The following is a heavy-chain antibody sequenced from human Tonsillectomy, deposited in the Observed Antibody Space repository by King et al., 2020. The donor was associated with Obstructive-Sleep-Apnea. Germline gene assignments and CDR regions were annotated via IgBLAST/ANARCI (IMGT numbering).Heavy chain of an antibody. V-gene: IGHV3-33*01. CDR3: TRYYFDSSGFGGMDV. D-gene: IGHD3-22*01. J-gene: IGHJ6*02. CDR2: IWDDGSNT. Sequence: VQLVESGGGVVQPGRSLRLSCAASGFTFNIYGRHWVRQAPGKGLEWGAVIWDDGSNTYYADAVKGRFTVSRDNSKKMLYLQMNSLRAEDTAVYYCTRYYFDSSGFGGMDVWGQGTTVTVSS. CDR1: GFTFNIYG.